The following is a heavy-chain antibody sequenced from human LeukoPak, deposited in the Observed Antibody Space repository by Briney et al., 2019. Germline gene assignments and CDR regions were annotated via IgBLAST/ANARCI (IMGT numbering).Heavy chain of an antibody. J-gene: IGHJ4*02. CDR1: GYTFTSYY. D-gene: IGHD4-23*01. CDR2: INPSGGST. Sequence: EASVKVSCKASGYTFTSYYMHWVRQAPGQGLEWMGIINPSGGSTSYAQKFQGRVTMTRDTSTSTVYMELSSLRSEDTAVYYCARDQDGGNSERISYYFDYWGQGTLVTVSS. CDR3: ARDQDGGNSERISYYFDY. V-gene: IGHV1-46*01.